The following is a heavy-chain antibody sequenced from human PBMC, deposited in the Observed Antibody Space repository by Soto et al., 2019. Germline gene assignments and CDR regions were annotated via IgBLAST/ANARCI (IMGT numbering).Heavy chain of an antibody. CDR3: ARENKLNAICGVA. V-gene: IGHV3-74*01. D-gene: IGHD3-3*01. CDR1: GFTFTSYW. CDR2: INSDGSDQ. J-gene: IGHJ4*02. Sequence: EVQLVESGGGLVQPGGSLRLSCAASGFTFTSYWMHWVRQAPGKGLVWVSRINSDGSDQNYADSVKGRFTISRDNAKNTLYLQMKSLRAEDTAVYYRARENKLNAICGVAWGQGTLVTVSS.